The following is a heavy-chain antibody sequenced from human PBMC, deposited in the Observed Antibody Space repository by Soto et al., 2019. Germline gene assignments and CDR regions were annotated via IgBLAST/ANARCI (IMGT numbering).Heavy chain of an antibody. CDR3: ARTGYYYDTRGYDFDY. D-gene: IGHD3-22*01. V-gene: IGHV3-74*01. J-gene: IGHJ4*02. CDR1: GFTFSNYW. CDR2: INTDGSST. Sequence: EVQLVESGGGLVQPGGSLRLSCAASGFTFSNYWMHWVRQAPGKGLMWVSRINTDGSSTTYADSVKGRFAISRDNAKNTLYLQMNSLRAEGTAVYYCARTGYYYDTRGYDFDYWGQGILVTVSS.